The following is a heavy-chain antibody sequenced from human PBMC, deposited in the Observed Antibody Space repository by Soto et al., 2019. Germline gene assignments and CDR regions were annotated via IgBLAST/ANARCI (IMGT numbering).Heavy chain of an antibody. CDR3: TRQAGGEVEHSYYYYYMDV. CDR2: IRSKGHNYAT. J-gene: IGHJ6*03. Sequence: EVRLVESGGDSVQPGGSLKLSCAASGFSLGDSAVHWVRLASGKGLEWIGRIRSKGHNYATTYAASVKGRFSMSRDDSNNTAFLQMNRLQTEDTAVYFCTRQAGGEVEHSYYYYYMDVWGKGTAVTVSS. V-gene: IGHV3-73*01. CDR1: GFSLGDSA. D-gene: IGHD2-21*01.